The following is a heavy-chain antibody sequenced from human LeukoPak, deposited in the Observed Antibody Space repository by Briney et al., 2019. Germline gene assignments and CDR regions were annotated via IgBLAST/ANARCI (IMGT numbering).Heavy chain of an antibody. CDR2: ISSTGGGT. J-gene: IGHJ2*01. CDR3: ARVRAPGTTRYFDL. CDR1: GFTFSDYA. D-gene: IGHD1-1*01. Sequence: PGGSLRLSCAASGFTFSDYAMYWVRQAPGKGPEYVSAISSTGGGTYYANSVKGRFTISRDNSKNTLYLQMGSLRAEDMAVYYCARVRAPGTTRYFDLWGRGTLVTVSS. V-gene: IGHV3-64*01.